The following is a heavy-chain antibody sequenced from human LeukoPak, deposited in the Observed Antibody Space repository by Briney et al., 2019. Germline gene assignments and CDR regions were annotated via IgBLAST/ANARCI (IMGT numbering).Heavy chain of an antibody. CDR1: GFTVSSNY. V-gene: IGHV3-66*01. J-gene: IGHJ4*02. Sequence: PGGSLRLSRAASGFTVSSNYMSWVRQAPGKGLEWVSVIYSGGSTYYADSVKGRFTISRDNSKNTLYLQMNSLRAEDTAVYYCARDGYSSGSRTFDYWGQGTLVTVSS. D-gene: IGHD6-19*01. CDR3: ARDGYSSGSRTFDY. CDR2: IYSGGST.